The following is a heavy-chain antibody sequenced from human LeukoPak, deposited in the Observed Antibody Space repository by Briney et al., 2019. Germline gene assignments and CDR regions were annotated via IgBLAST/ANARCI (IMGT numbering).Heavy chain of an antibody. CDR2: IFYSGST. V-gene: IGHV4-39*07. Sequence: SETMSLTCTVSGGSISTSSYYWGWVRQPPGKGLEWIGNIFYSGSTNYNPSLKSRVTMSVDKSTNHFSLKLTSVTAADTAVYYCARLYGSTAHWFDPWGQGTLVTVSS. D-gene: IGHD6-13*01. CDR1: GGSISTSSYY. J-gene: IGHJ5*02. CDR3: ARLYGSTAHWFDP.